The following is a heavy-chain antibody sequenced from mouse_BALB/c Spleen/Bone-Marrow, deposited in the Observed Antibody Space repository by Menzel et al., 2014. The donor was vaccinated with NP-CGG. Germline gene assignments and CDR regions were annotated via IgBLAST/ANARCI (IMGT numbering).Heavy chain of an antibody. J-gene: IGHJ4*01. D-gene: IGHD2-3*01. CDR1: GFSLSSYG. CDR3: AKNSYDIYYYAMDY. CDR2: IWRGGST. V-gene: IGHV2-5*01. Sequence: QVQLQQSGPGLVQPSQSLSITCTVSGFSLSSYGVHWVRQSPGKGLEWLGVIWRGGSTDYNAAFMSRLSITKDNSKSQVFYKINSLQADDTAIYYCAKNSYDIYYYAMDYWGQGTSVTVSS.